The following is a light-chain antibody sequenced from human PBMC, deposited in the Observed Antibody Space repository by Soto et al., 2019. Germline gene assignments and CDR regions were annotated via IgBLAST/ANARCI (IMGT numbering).Light chain of an antibody. CDR3: QQTFRSLI. J-gene: IGKJ4*01. CDR1: ENINTY. V-gene: IGKV1-39*01. Sequence: DVPLTQSPSSLSASVGDRVTITCRASENINTYLNWYQQKPGTAPKLLIYAASNLQSGVPSRFSGSGSGTDFTLTMSSLQTEDFATYYCQQTFRSLIFGGGTKVEIK. CDR2: AAS.